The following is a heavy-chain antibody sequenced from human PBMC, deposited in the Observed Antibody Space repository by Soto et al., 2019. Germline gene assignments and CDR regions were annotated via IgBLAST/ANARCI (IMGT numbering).Heavy chain of an antibody. D-gene: IGHD3-22*01. CDR1: GAPIGSGDYY. V-gene: IGHV4-31*02. CDR2: IYYSGGT. J-gene: IGHJ5*02. Sequence: PSETPSPTRTVSGAPIGSGDYYRSWIRQHPGKGPEWIGYIYYSGGTYYNPSLKSRVTISVDTSKNQFSLELSSVTAADTAVYYCASIYDSSGYYYGNNWFDPWGQGTLVTVSS. CDR3: ASIYDSSGYYYGNNWFDP.